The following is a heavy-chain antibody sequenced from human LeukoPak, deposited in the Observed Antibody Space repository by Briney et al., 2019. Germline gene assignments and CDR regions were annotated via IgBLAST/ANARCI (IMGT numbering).Heavy chain of an antibody. J-gene: IGHJ6*03. Sequence: SETLSLTCAVYGESFSAYYWTWIRQPPGKGPEWIGEINHSRSTNYNPSLKSRVTMSVDTSKNQFSLKLSSVTAADTAVYYCARFPMVAVAYRYYYMDVWGKGTTVTVSS. CDR3: ARFPMVAVAYRYYYMDV. CDR1: GESFSAYY. D-gene: IGHD3-22*01. CDR2: INHSRST. V-gene: IGHV4-34*01.